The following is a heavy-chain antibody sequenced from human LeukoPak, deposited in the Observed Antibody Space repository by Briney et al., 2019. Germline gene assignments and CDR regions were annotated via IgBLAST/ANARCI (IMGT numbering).Heavy chain of an antibody. CDR2: INPNSGGT. D-gene: IGHD1-26*01. Sequence: ASVKVSCKASGYTFTGYYMHWVRQAPGQGLEWMGWINPNSGGTNYAQKFQGRVTMTRDTSISTAYMELSRLRSDDTAVYYCARPISGSYPHDAFDIWGQGTMDTVSS. J-gene: IGHJ3*02. CDR1: GYTFTGYY. CDR3: ARPISGSYPHDAFDI. V-gene: IGHV1-2*02.